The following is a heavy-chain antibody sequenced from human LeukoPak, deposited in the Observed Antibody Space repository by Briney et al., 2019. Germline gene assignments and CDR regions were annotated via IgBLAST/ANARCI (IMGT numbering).Heavy chain of an antibody. CDR3: AKQHYISDYFDY. CDR2: ISGSGGST. V-gene: IGHV3-23*01. J-gene: IGHJ4*02. Sequence: PGGSLRLSCVASGFDFSSYAMSWVRQAPGKGLEWVSAISGSGGSTYYADSVKGRFTISRDNSKNTLYLQMNSLRAEDTAVYYCAKQHYISDYFDYWGQGTLVTVSS. CDR1: GFDFSSYA. D-gene: IGHD3-10*01.